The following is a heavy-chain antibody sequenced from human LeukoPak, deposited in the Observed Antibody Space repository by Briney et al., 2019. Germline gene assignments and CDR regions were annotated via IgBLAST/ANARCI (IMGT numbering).Heavy chain of an antibody. Sequence: SETLSLTCTVSGGTISTYYWSWIRQPPGKGLEWIGYVYYSGTTNYNPSLKSRVTISVDTSKNQFYLKLSSVTAADTAVYYCARHWKSSYTLIEYWGQGTLVTVSS. D-gene: IGHD6-13*01. CDR1: GGTISTYY. V-gene: IGHV4-59*08. CDR3: ARHWKSSYTLIEY. CDR2: VYYSGTT. J-gene: IGHJ4*02.